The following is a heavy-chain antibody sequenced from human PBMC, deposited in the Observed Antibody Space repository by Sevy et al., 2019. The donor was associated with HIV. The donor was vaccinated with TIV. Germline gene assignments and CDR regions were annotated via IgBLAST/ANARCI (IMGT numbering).Heavy chain of an antibody. CDR3: ASLRPCGGNCYFFDS. D-gene: IGHD2-21*02. CDR1: GGSLSNYG. Sequence: ASVKVSCKASGGSLSNYGMNWVRQAPGQGLEWMGGIIPRPGIANYVQKFQDRVTITADESTSTLYMELRRLRSEDTAVYYCASLRPCGGNCYFFDSRGQGTLVTVSS. J-gene: IGHJ4*02. CDR2: IIPRPGIA. V-gene: IGHV1-69*10.